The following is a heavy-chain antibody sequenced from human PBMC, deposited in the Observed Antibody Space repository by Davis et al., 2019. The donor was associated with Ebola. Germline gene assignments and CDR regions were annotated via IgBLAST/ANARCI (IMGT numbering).Heavy chain of an antibody. J-gene: IGHJ5*02. V-gene: IGHV4-59*01. CDR2: MYSSGKT. CDR1: GGSISGYY. CDR3: ARGDHYDFSRLDP. Sequence: PSETLSLTCTVSGGSISGYYWNWIRQPPGKGLEWIGYMYSSGKTNYSPSLKSRVTISVDTSKNQFSLRLSSVTAADTAVYYCARGDHYDFSRLDPWGQGTLVTVSS. D-gene: IGHD3-3*01.